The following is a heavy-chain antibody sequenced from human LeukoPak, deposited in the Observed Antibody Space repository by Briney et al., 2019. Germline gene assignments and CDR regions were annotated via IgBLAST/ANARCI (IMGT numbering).Heavy chain of an antibody. V-gene: IGHV4-34*01. J-gene: IGHJ4*02. CDR3: ARGLKVFDY. Sequence: PSETLSLTCTVSGGSINNYYWSWIRQPPGKGLEWIGEINHSGSTNYNPSLKSRVTISVDTSKNQFSLKLSSVTAADTAVYYCARGLKVFDYWGQGTLVTVSS. CDR1: GGSINNYY. CDR2: INHSGST.